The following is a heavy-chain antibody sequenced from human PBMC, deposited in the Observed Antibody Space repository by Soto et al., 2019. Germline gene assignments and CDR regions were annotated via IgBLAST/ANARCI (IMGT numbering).Heavy chain of an antibody. Sequence: PSETLSLTCAVYGGSFSGYYWSWIRQPPGKGLEWIGEINHSGSTNYNPSLKSRVTISVVTSKNQFSLKLSSVTAADTAVYYCARGGITIFGVVIMDNWFDPWGQGTLVTVSS. CDR3: ARGGITIFGVVIMDNWFDP. CDR1: GGSFSGYY. J-gene: IGHJ5*02. CDR2: INHSGST. V-gene: IGHV4-34*01. D-gene: IGHD3-3*01.